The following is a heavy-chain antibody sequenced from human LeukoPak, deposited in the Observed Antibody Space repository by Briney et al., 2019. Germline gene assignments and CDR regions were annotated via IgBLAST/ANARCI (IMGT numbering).Heavy chain of an antibody. CDR3: ARSRYSGYDRALDY. V-gene: IGHV1-2*02. D-gene: IGHD5-12*01. CDR1: GYSFTGYY. CDR2: INPNSGGT. J-gene: IGHJ4*02. Sequence: ASVTVSCKASGYSFTGYYMHWVRQAPGQGLDGLGWINPNSGGTNYAQKFQGRVTMTRDTSSSTAYMELSRLRSDDTAVYYCARSRYSGYDRALDYWGQGTLVTVSS.